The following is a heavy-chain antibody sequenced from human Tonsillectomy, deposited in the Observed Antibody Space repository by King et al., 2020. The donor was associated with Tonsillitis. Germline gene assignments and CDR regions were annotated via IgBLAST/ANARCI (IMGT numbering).Heavy chain of an antibody. D-gene: IGHD3-3*01. CDR1: GGSISNYY. CDR3: AGAPYYDFWSGYLDV. V-gene: IGHV4-59*08. J-gene: IGHJ6*04. Sequence: VQLQESGPGLVKPSETLSLTCSVSGGSISNYYWNWIRQPPGKGLEWIGYIFDSGGSDYNPSLKSRVTISVDTSQKQFSLKLSSLSAADTAVYYCAGAPYYDFWSGYLDVWGEGTTVTVSS. CDR2: IFDSGGS.